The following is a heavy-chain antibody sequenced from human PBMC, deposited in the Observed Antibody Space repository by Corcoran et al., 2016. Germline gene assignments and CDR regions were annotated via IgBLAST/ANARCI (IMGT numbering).Heavy chain of an antibody. D-gene: IGHD2-8*01. CDR1: GGTFSSYA. Sequence: QVQLVQSGAEVKKPGSSVKVSCKASGGTFSSYAISWVRQAPGQGLEWMGGIIPIFGTANYAQKFQGRVTITADESTSTAYMELSSLRSEDTAGYYCARGGQEDIVLMVYAMGYYGMDVWGQGTTVTVSS. CDR2: IIPIFGTA. V-gene: IGHV1-69*01. CDR3: ARGGQEDIVLMVYAMGYYGMDV. J-gene: IGHJ6*02.